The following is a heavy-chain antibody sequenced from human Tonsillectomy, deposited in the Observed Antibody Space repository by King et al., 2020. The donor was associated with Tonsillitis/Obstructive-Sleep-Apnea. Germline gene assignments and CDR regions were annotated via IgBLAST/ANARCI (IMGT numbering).Heavy chain of an antibody. CDR2: INPNSGGT. D-gene: IGHD3-9*01. J-gene: IGHJ6*03. V-gene: IGHV1-2*04. CDR3: ARERRYFDDERVGDYYYYYYMDV. CDR1: GYTFTGYY. Sequence: QLVQSGAEVKKPGASVKVSCKASGYTFTGYYMHWVRQAPGQGLEWRGWINPNSGGTNYAQKFQGWVTMTRDTSISTAYMELSRLRSDDTAVYYCARERRYFDDERVGDYYYYYYMDVWGKGTTVTVSS.